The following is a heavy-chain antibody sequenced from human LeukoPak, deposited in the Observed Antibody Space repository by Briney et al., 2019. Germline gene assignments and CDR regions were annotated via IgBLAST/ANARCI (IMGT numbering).Heavy chain of an antibody. J-gene: IGHJ4*02. CDR1: GFTFSYYN. CDR3: ARDHYHYDSSGYYYYFDY. Sequence: GGSLRLSCAASGFTFSYYNMNWVRQAPGKGLEWVSSISSSSSFISYADSVKGRFTVSRDNAKNSLYLQMNSLRAEDTAVYYCARDHYHYDSSGYYYYFDYWGQGTLVTVSS. D-gene: IGHD3-22*01. V-gene: IGHV3-21*01. CDR2: ISSSSSFI.